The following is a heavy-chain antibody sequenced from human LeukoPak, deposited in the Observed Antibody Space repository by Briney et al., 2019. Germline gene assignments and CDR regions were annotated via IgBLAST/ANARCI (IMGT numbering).Heavy chain of an antibody. D-gene: IGHD5-18*01. Sequence: PGGSLRLSCAASGFTFSGSAMHWVRQASGKGLEWVGRIRSKANGYATAYAASVKGRFTISRDDSKNTAYLQMNSLKTEDTAVYYCTRRTGYADGSYYYYYMDVWGKGTTVTVSS. J-gene: IGHJ6*03. CDR3: TRRTGYADGSYYYYYMDV. CDR2: IRSKANGYAT. CDR1: GFTFSGSA. V-gene: IGHV3-73*01.